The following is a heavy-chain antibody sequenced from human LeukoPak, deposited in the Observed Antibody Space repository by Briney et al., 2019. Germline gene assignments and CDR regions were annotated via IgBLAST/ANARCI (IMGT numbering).Heavy chain of an antibody. CDR1: GFSPSTTRMR. D-gene: IGHD3-22*01. CDR2: IDWDDDK. CDR3: ARMYTYYYDSSGFSVAAFDI. V-gene: IGHV2-70*04. J-gene: IGHJ3*02. Sequence: SGPTQLNPTPTLSLTCTFSGFSPSTTRMRVSCIRQPPGKALEWLARIDWDDDKFYSTSLKTRLTISKDTSKNQVVLTMTSMDPVDTATYYCARMYTYYYDSSGFSVAAFDIWGQGTMVIVSS.